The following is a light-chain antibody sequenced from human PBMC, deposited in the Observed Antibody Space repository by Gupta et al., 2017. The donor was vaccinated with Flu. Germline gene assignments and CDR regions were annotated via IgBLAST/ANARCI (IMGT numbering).Light chain of an antibody. J-gene: IGKJ2*01. CDR1: QSINNW. V-gene: IGKV1-5*03. Sequence: DMQMSLSPYTLSASVGDRVTITCLASQSINNWLTWYQQKPGKAPKLLIYKASRVKSGVPSRFSGSGSGTEFSLTISSRQDDFAGYYYHQDESYSPATFGQGTKVEIK. CDR2: KAS. CDR3: HQDESYSPAT.